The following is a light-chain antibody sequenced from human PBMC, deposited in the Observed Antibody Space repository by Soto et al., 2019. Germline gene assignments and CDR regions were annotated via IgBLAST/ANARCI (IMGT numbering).Light chain of an antibody. CDR2: DVS. V-gene: IGLV2-14*01. CDR3: SSYTSSSLV. CDR1: SSDVDGYNY. Sequence: QSVLTQPASVSGSPGQSITISCTGTSSDVDGYNYVSWYQQHPGKAPKLMIYDVSNRPSGVSNRFSGSKSGNTASLTISGLQAEDEADYYCSSYTSSSLVFGGGTKVTVL. J-gene: IGLJ3*02.